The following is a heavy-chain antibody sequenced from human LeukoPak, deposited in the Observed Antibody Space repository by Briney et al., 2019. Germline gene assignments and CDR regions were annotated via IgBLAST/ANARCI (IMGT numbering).Heavy chain of an antibody. J-gene: IGHJ4*02. D-gene: IGHD3-9*01. V-gene: IGHV3-23*01. Sequence: GGSLRPSCAASGFTFSSYAMSWVRQAPGKGLEWVSAISGSGGSTYYADSVKGRFTISRDNSKNTLYLQMNSLRAEDTAVYYCASLSNYDILTGYSPSVDYWGQGTLVTVSS. CDR2: ISGSGGST. CDR3: ASLSNYDILTGYSPSVDY. CDR1: GFTFSSYA.